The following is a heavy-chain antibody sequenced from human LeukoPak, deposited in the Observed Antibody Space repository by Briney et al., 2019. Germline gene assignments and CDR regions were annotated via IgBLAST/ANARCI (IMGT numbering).Heavy chain of an antibody. CDR3: AKIGYSGSGVGYYMDV. Sequence: PGGSLRLSCVGSGVIVRSNYMTWVRQAPGKGLEWVSILYHGGSTYYADSVKGRFSISRDTSKNTLYLQMNSLRVEDTAVYYCAKIGYSGSGVGYYMDVWGKGTTVTISS. V-gene: IGHV3-66*01. D-gene: IGHD3-10*01. J-gene: IGHJ6*03. CDR1: GVIVRSNY. CDR2: LYHGGST.